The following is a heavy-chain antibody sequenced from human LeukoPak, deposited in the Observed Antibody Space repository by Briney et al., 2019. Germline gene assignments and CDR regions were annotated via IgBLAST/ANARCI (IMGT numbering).Heavy chain of an antibody. D-gene: IGHD3-9*01. CDR2: INHSGST. CDR1: GGSFSGYY. J-gene: IGHJ4*02. V-gene: IGHV4-34*01. CDR3: AREYGGLRYFDWFREDYFDY. Sequence: SETLSLTCAVYGGSFSGYYWSWIRQPPGKGLEWIEEINHSGSTNYNPSLKSRVTISVDTSKNQFSLKLSSVTAADTAVYYCAREYGGLRYFDWFREDYFDYWGQGTLVTVSS.